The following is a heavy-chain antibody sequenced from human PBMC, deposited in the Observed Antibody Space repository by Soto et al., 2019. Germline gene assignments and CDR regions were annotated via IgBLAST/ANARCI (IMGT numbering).Heavy chain of an antibody. J-gene: IGHJ5*02. CDR1: GFTVSSNY. CDR2: IYSGGST. Sequence: EGSLRLSCAASGFTVSSNYMSWVRQAPGKGLEWVSVIYSGGSTYYADSVKGRFTISRDNSKNTLYLQMNSLRAEDTAVYYCARDPSSWFDPWGQGTLVTVSS. CDR3: ARDPSSWFDP. D-gene: IGHD2-2*01. V-gene: IGHV3-53*01.